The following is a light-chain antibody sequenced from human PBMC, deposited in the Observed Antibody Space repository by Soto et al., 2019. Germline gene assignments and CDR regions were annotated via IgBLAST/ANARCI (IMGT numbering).Light chain of an antibody. CDR1: SSDIGAYVY. V-gene: IGLV2-14*01. CDR2: EVN. J-gene: IGLJ1*01. CDR3: FSFTTPSTHV. Sequence: QSALTQPASLSGSPGQSITISCTGTSSDIGAYVYVSWFQHPPGTAPHLMLSEVNHRPSGASNRFSGSKSGNTAYLTSSGRQVEDEAEYFCFSFTTPSTHVFGAGTKLTVL.